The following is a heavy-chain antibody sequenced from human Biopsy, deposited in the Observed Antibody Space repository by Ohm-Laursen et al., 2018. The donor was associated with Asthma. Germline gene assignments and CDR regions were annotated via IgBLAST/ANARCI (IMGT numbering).Heavy chain of an antibody. D-gene: IGHD3-22*01. V-gene: IGHV4-59*01. CDR2: THYSGTT. Sequence: PGTLSLTCTVSGGSINNFYWSWIRQPPGKGLEYIGYTHYSGTTNTDPSLTGRVTMSVDTSKNQFSLKVTSVTAADTAVYFCARVRGAFHESSVKNAFDVWGQGTMVTVSS. CDR3: ARVRGAFHESSVKNAFDV. J-gene: IGHJ3*01. CDR1: GGSINNFY.